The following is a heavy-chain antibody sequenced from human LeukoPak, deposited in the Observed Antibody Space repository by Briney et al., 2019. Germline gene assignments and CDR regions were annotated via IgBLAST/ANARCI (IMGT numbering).Heavy chain of an antibody. V-gene: IGHV3-23*01. D-gene: IGHD3-22*01. CDR1: GFTFSSYA. CDR3: AKDLPPSPHYYDTSGYDY. CDR2: ISGSGGTT. Sequence: GGSLRLSCAASGFTFSSYAMTWVRQAPGKGLEWVSAISGSGGTTYYADSVKGRFTISRGNSKNTLYLQMNSLRAEDTAVYYCAKDLPPSPHYYDTSGYDYWGQGTLVTVSS. J-gene: IGHJ4*02.